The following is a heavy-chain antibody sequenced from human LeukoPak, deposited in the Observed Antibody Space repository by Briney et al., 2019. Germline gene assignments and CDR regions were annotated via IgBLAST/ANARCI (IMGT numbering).Heavy chain of an antibody. CDR3: ANPRGDCSGGSCYSSSRFSPVGFPWSV. J-gene: IGHJ4*02. CDR2: ISSSSSYI. D-gene: IGHD2-15*01. V-gene: IGHV3-21*04. Sequence: PGGSLRLSCAASGFTFSSYSMNWVRQAPGKGLEWVSSISSSSSYIYYADSVKGRFTISRDNAKNSLYLQMNSLRAEDTAVYYCANPRGDCSGGSCYSSSRFSPVGFPWSVWGQGTLVTVSS. CDR1: GFTFSSYS.